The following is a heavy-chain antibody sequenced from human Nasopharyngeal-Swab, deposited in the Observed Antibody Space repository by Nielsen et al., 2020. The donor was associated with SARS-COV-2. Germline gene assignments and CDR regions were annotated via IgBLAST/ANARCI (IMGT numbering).Heavy chain of an antibody. J-gene: IGHJ6*02. CDR2: ISYDGSKK. D-gene: IGHD6-13*01. CDR3: ARDQGSSWYTYYYYYGMDV. CDR1: RFTFSSYA. Sequence: SLKISCAASRFTFSSYAMHWVRQAPGKGLEWVAVISYDGSKKYYADSVKGRFTISRDNSKNTLYLQMNSLRAEDTAVYYCARDQGSSWYTYYYYYGMDVWGQGTTVTVSS. V-gene: IGHV3-30-3*01.